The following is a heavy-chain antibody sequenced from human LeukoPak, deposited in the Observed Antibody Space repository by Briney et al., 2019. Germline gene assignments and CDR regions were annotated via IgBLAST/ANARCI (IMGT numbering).Heavy chain of an antibody. CDR2: LRGDGET. V-gene: IGHV3-23*01. J-gene: IGHJ4*02. CDR3: AKASWVSSADAVL. D-gene: IGHD3-16*01. Sequence: GGSLRLSCVASGFIFRDYAMSWVRQPPAGGLEWVSSLRGDGETFYTDSVKGRFTLSRDHSRNTVYLQLSNLRVEDTAVYYCAKASWVSSADAVLWGQGTLVTVS. CDR1: GFIFRDYA.